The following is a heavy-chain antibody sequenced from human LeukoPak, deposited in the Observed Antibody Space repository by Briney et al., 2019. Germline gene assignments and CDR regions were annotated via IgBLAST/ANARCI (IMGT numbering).Heavy chain of an antibody. J-gene: IGHJ3*01. CDR1: GGSLTGYY. Sequence: SETLSLTCTVSGGSLTGYYWSWIRQPPGKGLEWIAYVYYTGRTLYNPSLESRVTISVDTSKTQIPLKLTSVTAADTAVFYCARHMSVSYDAFDLWGRGTPVTVSS. D-gene: IGHD3-10*01. CDR2: VYYTGRT. V-gene: IGHV4-59*08. CDR3: ARHMSVSYDAFDL.